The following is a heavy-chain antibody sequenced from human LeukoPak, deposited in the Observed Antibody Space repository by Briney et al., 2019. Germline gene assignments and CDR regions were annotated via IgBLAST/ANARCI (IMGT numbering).Heavy chain of an antibody. J-gene: IGHJ4*02. CDR1: GASISSYY. V-gene: IGHV4-59*12. CDR3: ASPQR. D-gene: IGHD6-25*01. CDR2: IYYTGTT. Sequence: PSETLSLTCTVSGASISSYYWSWIRQPPGKTLEWIGYIYYTGTTNYNPSLKSRVTISVDTSKNQFSLKVSSMTAADTAVYYCASPQRWGQGTLVTVSS.